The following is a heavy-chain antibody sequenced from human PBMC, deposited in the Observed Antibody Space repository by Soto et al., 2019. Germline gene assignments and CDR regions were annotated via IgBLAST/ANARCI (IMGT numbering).Heavy chain of an antibody. D-gene: IGHD6-13*01. J-gene: IGHJ6*02. Sequence: QVQLVQSGAEVKKPGASVKVSCKASGYTFTCYDINWVRQATGQGLEWMGWMNPNSGNTGYAQKFQGRVTMTRHTSISTAYMELSSLRSEDTAVYYCARRGYSSSWYYYYYYGMDVWGQGTTVTVSS. CDR2: MNPNSGNT. CDR3: ARRGYSSSWYYYYYYGMDV. V-gene: IGHV1-8*01. CDR1: GYTFTCYD.